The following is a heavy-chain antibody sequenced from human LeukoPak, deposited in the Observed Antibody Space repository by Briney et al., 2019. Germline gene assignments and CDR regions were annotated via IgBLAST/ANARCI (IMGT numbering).Heavy chain of an antibody. CDR3: ARLEAAGRYFDY. V-gene: IGHV4-39*01. CDR1: GGSISSSSYY. D-gene: IGHD2-15*01. Sequence: SETLSLTCTVSGGSISSSSYYWGWIRQPPGKGLEWIGNIYYSGSTYYNPSLKSRITISVDTSKNQFSLRLTSATAADTAVYYCARLEAAGRYFDYWGQGTLVTVSS. CDR2: IYYSGST. J-gene: IGHJ4*02.